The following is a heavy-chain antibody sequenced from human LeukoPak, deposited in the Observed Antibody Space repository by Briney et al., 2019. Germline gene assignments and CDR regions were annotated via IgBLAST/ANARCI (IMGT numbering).Heavy chain of an antibody. D-gene: IGHD1-26*01. J-gene: IGHJ4*02. Sequence: GGSLRLSCAASGFTFSNYAMTWVRQAPGKGLEWVSTISGSGGSTYYADSVKGRFTISRDNSKNTLYLQMNSLRVEDTAVYYCARHIVGATQHFDSWAREPWSPSPQ. CDR3: ARHIVGATQHFDS. CDR2: ISGSGGST. CDR1: GFTFSNYA. V-gene: IGHV3-23*01.